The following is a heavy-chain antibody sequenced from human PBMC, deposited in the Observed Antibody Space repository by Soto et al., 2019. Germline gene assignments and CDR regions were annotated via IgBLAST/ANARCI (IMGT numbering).Heavy chain of an antibody. Sequence: EVQLVESGGGLVQPGGSLRLSCAASGSTFRSYEMKWVRQAPGKGLEWVSYITSSSGTIYYADSVKGRFTISRDNAKNSLYLQMNSLRAEDTAVYYCASWLPATIEYYWGQGTLVTVSS. J-gene: IGHJ4*02. D-gene: IGHD2-15*01. V-gene: IGHV3-48*03. CDR2: ITSSSGTI. CDR3: ASWLPATIEYY. CDR1: GSTFRSYE.